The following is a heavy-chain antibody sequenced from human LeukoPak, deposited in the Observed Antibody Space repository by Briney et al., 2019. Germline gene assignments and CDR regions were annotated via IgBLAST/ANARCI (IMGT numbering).Heavy chain of an antibody. Sequence: SVKVSCKVSGYTFTDFAIDWGRQAPGKGLEWMAGFDPEDVETNYAQKFQGRFTMAKDTYTDTAYMQMSSLRSEDTAVYYCAPYRGYAAYWGQGALVSVSS. V-gene: IGHV1-24*01. CDR2: FDPEDVET. D-gene: IGHD6-25*01. CDR1: GYTFTDFA. J-gene: IGHJ4*02. CDR3: APYRGYAAY.